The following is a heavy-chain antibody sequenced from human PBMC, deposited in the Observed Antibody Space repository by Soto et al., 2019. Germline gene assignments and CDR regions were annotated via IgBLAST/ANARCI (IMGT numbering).Heavy chain of an antibody. CDR3: AIPHYGSGSYYFDC. D-gene: IGHD3-10*01. CDR2: ISGSGGST. V-gene: IGHV3-23*01. J-gene: IGHJ4*02. Sequence: GGSLRLSCAASGFTFSSYAMSWVRQAPGKGLEWVSAISGSGGSTYYADSVKGRFTISRDNSKNTLYLQMNSLRAEDTAVYYCAIPHYGSGSYYFDCWGQGTLVTVSS. CDR1: GFTFSSYA.